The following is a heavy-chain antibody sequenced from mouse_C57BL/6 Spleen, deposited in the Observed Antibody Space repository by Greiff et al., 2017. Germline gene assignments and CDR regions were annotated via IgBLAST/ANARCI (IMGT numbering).Heavy chain of an antibody. Sequence: EVKLMESGEGLVKPGGSLKLSCAASGFTFSSYAMSWVRQTPEKRLEWVAYISSGGAYIYYADTVKGRFTISRDNARNTLYLQMSSLKSEDTAMYYCTRDWDGWYFDVWGTGTTVTVSS. D-gene: IGHD4-1*01. J-gene: IGHJ1*03. CDR3: TRDWDGWYFDV. V-gene: IGHV5-9-1*02. CDR1: GFTFSSYA. CDR2: ISSGGAYI.